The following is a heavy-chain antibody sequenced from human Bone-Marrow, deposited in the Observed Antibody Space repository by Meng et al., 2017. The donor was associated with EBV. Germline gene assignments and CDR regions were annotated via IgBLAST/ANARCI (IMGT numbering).Heavy chain of an antibody. CDR2: FIPVSGAP. CDR1: GGTFSIDA. D-gene: IGHD3-10*01. V-gene: IGHV1-69*01. CDR3: ASESRRGFTPDY. Sequence: QVQVVQSGAEVKKPGSSMRVSCKTSGGTFSIDAVSWVRQAPGHGLEWMGGFIPVSGAPHYARKFQDRATITADESTSTHYMDLNNLKSEDTAMYYCASESRRGFTPDYWGQGTLVTVSS. J-gene: IGHJ4*02.